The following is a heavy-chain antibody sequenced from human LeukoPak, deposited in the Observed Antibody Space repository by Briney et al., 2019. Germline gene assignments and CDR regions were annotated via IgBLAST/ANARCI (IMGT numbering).Heavy chain of an antibody. V-gene: IGHV3-7*03. CDR1: GFTFSSYW. CDR2: IKQDGSEK. CDR3: ARDLRVPAAMPFHYYYGMDV. Sequence: GGSLRLSCAASGFTFSSYWMSWVRQAPGKGLEWVANIKQDGSEKYYVDSVKGRFTISRDNAKNSLYLQMNSLRAEDTAVYYCARDLRVPAAMPFHYYYGMDVWGQGTTVTVSS. J-gene: IGHJ6*02. D-gene: IGHD2-2*01.